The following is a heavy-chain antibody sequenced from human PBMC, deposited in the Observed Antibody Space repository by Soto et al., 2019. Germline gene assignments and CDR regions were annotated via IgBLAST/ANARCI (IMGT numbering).Heavy chain of an antibody. CDR2: IYYSGST. J-gene: IGHJ3*02. D-gene: IGHD3-16*01. Sequence: QLQLQESGPGLVKPSETLSLTCTVSGGSISSSNYYWGWIRQPPGKGLEWIGSIYYSGSTSYNSSLKSRVTISVDTSMNQFSLRLRSATAADTAVYYCASPTLGAFDIWGQGTMVAVSS. V-gene: IGHV4-39*01. CDR3: ASPTLGAFDI. CDR1: GGSISSSNYY.